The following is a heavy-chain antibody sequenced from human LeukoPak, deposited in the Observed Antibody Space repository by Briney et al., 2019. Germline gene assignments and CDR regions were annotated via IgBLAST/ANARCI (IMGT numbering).Heavy chain of an antibody. CDR1: GFTFSSYA. D-gene: IGHD4-17*01. CDR3: ARGRGGDYVPSRFDY. J-gene: IGHJ4*02. V-gene: IGHV3-23*01. Sequence: PGGSLRLSCAASGFTFSSYAMSWVRQAPGKGLEWVSAISGSGGSTYYADSVEGRFTVSRDNSKNTPYLQMNSLRAEDTALYYCARGRGGDYVPSRFDYWGQGTLVTVSS. CDR2: ISGSGGST.